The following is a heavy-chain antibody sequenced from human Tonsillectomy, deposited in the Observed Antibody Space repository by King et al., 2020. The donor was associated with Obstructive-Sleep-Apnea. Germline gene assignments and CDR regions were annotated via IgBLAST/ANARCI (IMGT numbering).Heavy chain of an antibody. Sequence: LQLQESGSGLVKPSQTLSLTCTVSVDSISSDNYCWSWIRQPPGKGLEWIGCIYHAGGTYYNPSLKSRVTISVNRSKNQFSLKLTSVTAADTAVYYCARGGDYYGSVLHFDYWGQGTLVTVSS. CDR1: VDSISSDNYC. CDR2: IYHAGGT. D-gene: IGHD3-10*01. J-gene: IGHJ4*02. CDR3: ARGGDYYGSVLHFDY. V-gene: IGHV4-30-2*01.